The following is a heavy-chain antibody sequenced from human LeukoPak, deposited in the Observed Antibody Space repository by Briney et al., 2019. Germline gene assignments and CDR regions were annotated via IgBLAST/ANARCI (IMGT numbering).Heavy chain of an antibody. Sequence: GGSLRLSCAASGFTFSNAWMSWARQAPGKGLEWVSAISGSAYSTYYADSVKGRLTISRDNSKNTLYLQMNSLRAEDTAVYYCAKETVAAPPIDYWGQGTLVTVSS. J-gene: IGHJ4*02. D-gene: IGHD6-19*01. CDR2: ISGSAYST. V-gene: IGHV3-23*01. CDR3: AKETVAAPPIDY. CDR1: GFTFSNAW.